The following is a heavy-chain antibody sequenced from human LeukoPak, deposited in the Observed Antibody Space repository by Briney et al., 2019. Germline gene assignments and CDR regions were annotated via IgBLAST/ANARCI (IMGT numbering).Heavy chain of an antibody. Sequence: GASVKVSCKASGYTFTDYVMHWVRQAPGQRLEWMGWINAGNGNTKYSQKFQGRVTITRDTSASTVYMELSSLRSEDTTVYYCAREVWGFDPWGQGTLVTVSS. CDR1: GYTFTDYV. V-gene: IGHV1-3*01. D-gene: IGHD7-27*01. CDR3: AREVWGFDP. J-gene: IGHJ5*02. CDR2: INAGNGNT.